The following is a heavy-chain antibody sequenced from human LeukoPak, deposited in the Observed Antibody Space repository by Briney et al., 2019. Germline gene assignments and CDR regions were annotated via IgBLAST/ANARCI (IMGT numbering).Heavy chain of an antibody. V-gene: IGHV4-59*01. CDR3: ARVWFGELLQAVFDY. J-gene: IGHJ4*02. CDR1: GGSISSYY. Sequence: SETLSLTCTVSGGSISSYYWSWIRQPPGKGPEWIGYIYYSGSTNYNPSLKSRVTISVDTSKNQFSLKLSSVTAADTAVYYCARVWFGELLQAVFDYWGQGTLVTVSS. CDR2: IYYSGST. D-gene: IGHD3-10*01.